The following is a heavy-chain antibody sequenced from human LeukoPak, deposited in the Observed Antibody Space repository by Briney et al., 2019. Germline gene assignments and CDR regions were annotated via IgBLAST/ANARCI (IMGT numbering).Heavy chain of an antibody. CDR3: ARVGSSWPINWFDP. CDR1: SGSISSSSYY. CDR2: IFYSGST. D-gene: IGHD6-13*01. J-gene: IGHJ5*02. V-gene: IGHV4-39*07. Sequence: SETLALTCTVSSGSISSSSYYWGWVRQPPGEGLEWIGNIFYSGSTYYNPSLKSRVTISVDTSKNQFSLKLSSVTAADTAVYYCARVGSSWPINWFDPWGQGTLVTVSS.